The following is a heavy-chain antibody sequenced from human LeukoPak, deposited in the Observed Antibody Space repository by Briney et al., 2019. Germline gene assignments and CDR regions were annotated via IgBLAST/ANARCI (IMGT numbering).Heavy chain of an antibody. V-gene: IGHV3-23*01. Sequence: GGSLRLSCAASGFTFSNSAMSWVRQAPGKGLEWVSSISGSGRGGGTKYADSVKGRFTISRDNSKDTLYLQMNSLRAEDTAVYYCARGTRNAFDIWGQGTMVTVSS. D-gene: IGHD1-1*01. CDR3: ARGTRNAFDI. CDR2: ISGSGRGGGT. J-gene: IGHJ3*02. CDR1: GFTFSNSA.